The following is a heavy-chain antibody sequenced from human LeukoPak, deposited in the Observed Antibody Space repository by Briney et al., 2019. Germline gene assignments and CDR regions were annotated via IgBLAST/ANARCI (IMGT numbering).Heavy chain of an antibody. CDR2: INPNSGGT. J-gene: IGHJ5*02. CDR3: ARGHSGYDNWFDP. D-gene: IGHD5-12*01. V-gene: IGHV1-2*02. Sequence: ASVKVSCKASGYTFTGYYMHWVRQAPGQGLEWMGWINPNSGGTNYAQKFQGRVTMTRDTSISTAYMELSRLRSDDTAVYYCARGHSGYDNWFDPWGQGTLVTVSS. CDR1: GYTFTGYY.